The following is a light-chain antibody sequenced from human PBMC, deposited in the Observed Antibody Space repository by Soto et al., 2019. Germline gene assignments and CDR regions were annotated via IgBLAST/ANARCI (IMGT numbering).Light chain of an antibody. CDR1: SSDIGTYNY. Sequence: QSALTQPASVSGSPGQSITISCTGTSSDIGTYNYVSWYQQHPGKAPKLMIYDVGNRPSGVSNRFSDSKSVNTASLTISGLQAEDEADYYCSSYTTSSTLEVFGGGTKVTVL. CDR2: DVG. V-gene: IGLV2-14*01. CDR3: SSYTTSSTLEV. J-gene: IGLJ2*01.